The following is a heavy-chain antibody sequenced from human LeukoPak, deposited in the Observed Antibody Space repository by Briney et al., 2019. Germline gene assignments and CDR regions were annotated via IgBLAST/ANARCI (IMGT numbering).Heavy chain of an antibody. CDR3: AMFSYVSGTTIS. CDR1: GFTFSSYW. J-gene: IGHJ4*02. Sequence: PGGSLRLSCAASGFTFSSYWMHWVRQAPGKGLVWVSRVESDGSVTNYADSVKGRFTISRDNAKNTLYLQMNSLRAEDTAVYYCAMFSYVSGTTISWGQGTLVTVSS. CDR2: VESDGSVT. D-gene: IGHD1-20*01. V-gene: IGHV3-74*01.